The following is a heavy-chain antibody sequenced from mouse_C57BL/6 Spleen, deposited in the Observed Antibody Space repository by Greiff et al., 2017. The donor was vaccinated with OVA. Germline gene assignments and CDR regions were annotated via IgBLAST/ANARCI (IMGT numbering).Heavy chain of an antibody. J-gene: IGHJ4*01. CDR3: ARGENCDYYYAMDY. D-gene: IGHD2-4*01. V-gene: IGHV3-6*01. Sequence: EVKLEESGPGLVKPSQSLSLTCSVTGYSITSGYYWNWIRQFPGNKLEWMGYISYDGSNNYNPSLKNRISITRDTSKNQFFLKLNSVTTEDTATYYCARGENCDYYYAMDYWGQGTSVTVSS. CDR1: GYSITSGYY. CDR2: ISYDGSN.